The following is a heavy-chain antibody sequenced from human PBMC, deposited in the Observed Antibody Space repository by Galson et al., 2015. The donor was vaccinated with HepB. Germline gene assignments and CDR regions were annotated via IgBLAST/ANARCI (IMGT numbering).Heavy chain of an antibody. J-gene: IGHJ4*02. D-gene: IGHD6-13*01. Sequence: SLRLSCAASGFTFSNHAMHWVRQAPGKGLEYVSVISRNGDNTYYADSVKGRFTISRDNSKNTLYLQMSSLRVEDTALYYCAREARIAAPASLDYWGQGTLVTVSS. CDR3: AREARIAAPASLDY. CDR2: ISRNGDNT. CDR1: GFTFSNHA. V-gene: IGHV3-64D*06.